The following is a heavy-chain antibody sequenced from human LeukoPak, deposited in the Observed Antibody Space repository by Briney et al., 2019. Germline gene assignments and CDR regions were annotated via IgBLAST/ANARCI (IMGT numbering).Heavy chain of an antibody. CDR2: ISSRSTYI. D-gene: IGHD3-22*01. Sequence: GSLRLSCATSGFTFRNYALHWVRQAPGQGLEWVSSISSRSTYIYYADSLKGRFTISRDNAKNSLYLQMNTLRGEDTAVYYCARGAERSGYDYWGQGTLVTVAS. J-gene: IGHJ4*02. V-gene: IGHV3-21*01. CDR3: ARGAERSGYDY. CDR1: GFTFRNYA.